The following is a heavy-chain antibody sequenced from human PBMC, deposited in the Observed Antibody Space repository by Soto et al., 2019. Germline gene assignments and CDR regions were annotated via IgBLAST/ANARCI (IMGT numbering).Heavy chain of an antibody. V-gene: IGHV3-30*03. D-gene: IGHD6-6*01. J-gene: IGHJ3*01. CDR3: VRPLQSTSSYNDLHF. Sequence: GGSLRLSCAASGFTFSRYGMHWVRQAPGKGLEWVAVISYDGNNKYYEDSVKGRFNISRDNSKNTLYLQMNSLRAEDTAVYYCVRPLQSTSSYNDLHFWGQGTVVTVAS. CDR1: GFTFSRYG. CDR2: ISYDGNNK.